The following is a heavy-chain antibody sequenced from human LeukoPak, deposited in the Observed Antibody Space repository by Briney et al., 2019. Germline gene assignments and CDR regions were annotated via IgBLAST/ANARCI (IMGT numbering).Heavy chain of an antibody. D-gene: IGHD2-2*01. Sequence: ASVKVSCKASGYTFTVYYMHWVRQAPGQGLEWIGWINPNSGGTNYAHKFQGRVTMTRDTSISTAHMELSRLRSDDTAVYYCARLQGVPAAIGEDYWGQGTLVTVSS. J-gene: IGHJ4*02. V-gene: IGHV1-2*07. CDR1: GYTFTVYY. CDR2: INPNSGGT. CDR3: ARLQGVPAAIGEDY.